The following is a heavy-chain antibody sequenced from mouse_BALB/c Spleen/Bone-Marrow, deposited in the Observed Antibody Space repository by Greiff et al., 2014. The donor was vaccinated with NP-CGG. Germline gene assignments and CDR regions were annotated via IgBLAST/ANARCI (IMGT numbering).Heavy chain of an antibody. J-gene: IGHJ3*01. V-gene: IGHV14-3*02. CDR2: IDPANGNT. CDR3: ATYYYGSSWGFAY. D-gene: IGHD1-1*01. Sequence: EVQLQESGAELVKPGASVKLSCTASGFNIKVTYMHWVKQGPEQGLEWIGRIDPANGNTKYDPKFQGKATITADTSSNTAYLQLSSLTSEDTAVYYCATYYYGSSWGFAYWGQGTLVTVSA. CDR1: GFNIKVTY.